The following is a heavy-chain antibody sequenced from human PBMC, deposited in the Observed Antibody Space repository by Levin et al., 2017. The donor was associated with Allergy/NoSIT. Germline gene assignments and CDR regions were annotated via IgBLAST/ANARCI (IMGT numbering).Heavy chain of an antibody. J-gene: IGHJ4*02. Sequence: SVKVSCKASGGTFSSNSFSWVRQAPGQGLEWMGRIIPILGIANYAQKFQGRVTITADKSTRTAYMEVSSLRSEDTAVYYCAREDTAMVTFDYWGQGTLVTVSS. CDR1: GGTFSSNS. D-gene: IGHD5-18*01. CDR3: AREDTAMVTFDY. CDR2: IIPILGIA. V-gene: IGHV1-69*04.